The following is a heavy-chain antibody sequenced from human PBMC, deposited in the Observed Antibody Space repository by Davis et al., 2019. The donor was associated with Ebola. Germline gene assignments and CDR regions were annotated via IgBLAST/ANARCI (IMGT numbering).Heavy chain of an antibody. CDR3: ARVRLLYWWCMDV. CDR2: INHSGST. J-gene: IGHJ6*02. D-gene: IGHD2-8*02. Sequence: MPGGSLRLSCAVYGGSFSGYYRSWIRQPPGKGLEWIGEINHSGSTNYNPSLKSRVTISVDTSKNQFSLKLSSVTAADTAVYYCARVRLLYWWCMDVWGQGTTVTVSS. V-gene: IGHV4-34*01. CDR1: GGSFSGYY.